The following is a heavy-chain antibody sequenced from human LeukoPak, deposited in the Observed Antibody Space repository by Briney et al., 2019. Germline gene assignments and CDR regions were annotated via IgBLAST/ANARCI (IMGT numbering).Heavy chain of an antibody. Sequence: QSGGSLRLSCAASGFTFSSYGMHWVRQAPGKGLEWVAFIRYDGSNKYYADSVKGRFTISRDNSKNTLYLQMNSLRAEDTAVYYCAKDRRYCSSTSCIDAFDIWGQGTMVTVSS. V-gene: IGHV3-30*02. CDR2: IRYDGSNK. J-gene: IGHJ3*02. D-gene: IGHD2-2*01. CDR1: GFTFSSYG. CDR3: AKDRRYCSSTSCIDAFDI.